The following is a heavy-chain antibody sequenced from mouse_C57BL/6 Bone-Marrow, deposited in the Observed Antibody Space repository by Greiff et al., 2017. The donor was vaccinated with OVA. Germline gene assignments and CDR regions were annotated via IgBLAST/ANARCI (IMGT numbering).Heavy chain of an antibody. V-gene: IGHV14-4*01. CDR1: GFNIKDDY. CDR3: ATDSSGYVRYAMDY. D-gene: IGHD3-2*02. CDR2: IDPENGDT. J-gene: IGHJ4*01. Sequence: EVQLQQSGAELVRPGASVKLSCTASGFNIKDDYMHWVKQRPEQGLEWIGWIDPENGDTKYASKFQGKATMTADTSSNTASLQLSSLTSEDTAVYYCATDSSGYVRYAMDYWGQGTSVTVSS.